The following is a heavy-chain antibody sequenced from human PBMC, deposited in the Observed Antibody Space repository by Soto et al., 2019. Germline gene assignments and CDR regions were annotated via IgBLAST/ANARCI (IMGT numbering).Heavy chain of an antibody. CDR1: GGSISSYY. Sequence: SETLALTCTVSGGSISSYYWSWIRQPPGKGLEWIGYIYYSGSTNYNPSLKSRVTISVDTSKNQFSLKLSSVTAADTAVYYCARSDGRDWGQGTLVTVSS. J-gene: IGHJ4*02. CDR2: IYYSGST. V-gene: IGHV4-59*01. CDR3: ARSDGRD.